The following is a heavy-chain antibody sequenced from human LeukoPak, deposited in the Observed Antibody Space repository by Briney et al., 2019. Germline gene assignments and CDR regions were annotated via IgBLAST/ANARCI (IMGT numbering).Heavy chain of an antibody. V-gene: IGHV3-48*02. CDR2: ISSSSNTI. J-gene: IGHJ4*02. CDR3: ARDMNY. D-gene: IGHD3-16*01. CDR1: GFTFSSYA. Sequence: GGSRRLSCAASGFTFSSYAMSWVRQAPGKGLEWVSSISSSSNTIQYADSVKGRFTISRDNAKNSLHLQMNSLRDEDTAVYYCARDMNYWGQGTLVTVSS.